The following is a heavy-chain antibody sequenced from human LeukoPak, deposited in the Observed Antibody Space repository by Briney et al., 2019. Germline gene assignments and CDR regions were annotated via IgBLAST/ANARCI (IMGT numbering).Heavy chain of an antibody. Sequence: GGSLRLSCAASGFTFDDYGMSWVRQAPGKGLEWVSSISSSSSYIYYADSVKGRFTISRDNAKNSLYLQMNSLRAEDTAVYYCAREGGYAQFDYWGQGTLVTVSS. D-gene: IGHD5-12*01. J-gene: IGHJ4*02. CDR1: GFTFDDYG. V-gene: IGHV3-21*01. CDR2: ISSSSSYI. CDR3: AREGGYAQFDY.